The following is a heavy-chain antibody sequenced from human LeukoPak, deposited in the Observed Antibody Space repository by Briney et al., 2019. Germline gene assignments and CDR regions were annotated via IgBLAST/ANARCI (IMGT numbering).Heavy chain of an antibody. CDR2: IIPIFGTA. Sequence: GASVKVSCKASGYTFTSYGISWVRQAPGQGLEWMGGIIPIFGTANYAQKFQGRVTITADKSTSTAYMELSSLRSEDTAVYYCARGGDILTGGPNYYYYYMDVWGKGTTVTVSS. J-gene: IGHJ6*03. D-gene: IGHD3-9*01. V-gene: IGHV1-69*06. CDR3: ARGGDILTGGPNYYYYYMDV. CDR1: GYTFTSYG.